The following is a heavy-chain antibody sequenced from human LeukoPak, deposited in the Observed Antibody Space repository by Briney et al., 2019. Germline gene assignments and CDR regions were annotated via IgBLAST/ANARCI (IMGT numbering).Heavy chain of an antibody. Sequence: GGTLRLSCAASGFTFSSSGMSWVRQAPGRGLEWASGITGSGGNTYYADSVKGRFTISRDNSKNTLYLQMNSLRAEDTAVYYCTTEGSSWYDYWGQGTLVTVSS. D-gene: IGHD6-13*01. J-gene: IGHJ4*02. CDR3: TTEGSSWYDY. CDR1: GFTFSSSG. V-gene: IGHV3-23*01. CDR2: ITGSGGNT.